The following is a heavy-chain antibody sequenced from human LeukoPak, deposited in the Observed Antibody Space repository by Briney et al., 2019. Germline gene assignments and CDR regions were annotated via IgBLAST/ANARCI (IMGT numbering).Heavy chain of an antibody. CDR2: ISGSGGST. V-gene: IGHV3-23*01. Sequence: TGGSLRLSCAASGFTFSSYAMSWVRQAPGKGLEWVSAISGSGGSTYYADSVKGRFTISRDNSKNTLYLQMNSLRAEDTAVYYCAKDTDALWFGELLLLFDYWGQGTLVTVSS. J-gene: IGHJ4*02. CDR1: GFTFSSYA. CDR3: AKDTDALWFGELLLLFDY. D-gene: IGHD3-10*01.